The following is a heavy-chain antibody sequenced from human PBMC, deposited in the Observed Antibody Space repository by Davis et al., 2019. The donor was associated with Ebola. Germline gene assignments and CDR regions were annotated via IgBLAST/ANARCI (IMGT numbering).Heavy chain of an antibody. CDR3: ARSTMTQDAFDI. D-gene: IGHD3-22*01. CDR2: INTETGNP. CDR1: GFTFSNHA. V-gene: IGHV7-4-1*02. J-gene: IGHJ3*02. Sequence: GGSLRLSCAASGFTFSNHAMNWVRQAPGQGLEWMGWINTETGNPMYAQGFTGRFVFSLDTSVSTSYLQIRGLKAEDTAVYYCARSTMTQDAFDIWGQGTIVTVSS.